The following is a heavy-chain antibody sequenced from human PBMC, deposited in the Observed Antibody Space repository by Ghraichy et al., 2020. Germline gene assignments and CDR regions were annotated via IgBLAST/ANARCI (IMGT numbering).Heavy chain of an antibody. J-gene: IGHJ6*03. D-gene: IGHD4-17*01. CDR2: IIPIFGTA. CDR3: ARSESNGDSTYEIGSYYYYNMDV. V-gene: IGHV1-69*13. CDR1: GGTFSSYA. Sequence: SVKVSCKASGGTFSSYAISWVRQAPGQGLEWMGGIIPIFGTANYAQKFQGRVTITADESTSTAYMELSSLRSEDTAVYYCARSESNGDSTYEIGSYYYYNMDVWGKGTTVTVSS.